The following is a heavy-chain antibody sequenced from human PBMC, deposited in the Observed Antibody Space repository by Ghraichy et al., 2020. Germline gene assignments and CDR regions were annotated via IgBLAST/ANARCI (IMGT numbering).Heavy chain of an antibody. J-gene: IGHJ3*02. D-gene: IGHD4-11*01. Sequence: ASVKVSCKASGYTFTDYYMHWVRQAPGQGLEWKGWINPNSGGTNYAQKFQGWVTMTRDTSITTAYMELSRLRSDDTAVYYCATSHMTTVTTGAFDIWGQGTMVTFAS. V-gene: IGHV1-2*04. CDR2: INPNSGGT. CDR3: ATSHMTTVTTGAFDI. CDR1: GYTFTDYY.